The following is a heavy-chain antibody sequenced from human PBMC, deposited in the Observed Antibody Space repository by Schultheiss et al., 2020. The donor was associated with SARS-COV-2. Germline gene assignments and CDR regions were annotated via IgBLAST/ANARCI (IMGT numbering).Heavy chain of an antibody. V-gene: IGHV3-48*03. J-gene: IGHJ4*02. D-gene: IGHD3-3*01. CDR3: ARRITVSGVVIIDY. CDR2: ISSSGSTI. Sequence: GGSLRLSCAASGFTFSSYEMNWVRQAPGKGLEWVSYISSSGSTIYYADSVKGRFTISRDNAKNSLYLQMNSLRAEDTAVYYCARRITVSGVVIIDYWGQGTLVTVSS. CDR1: GFTFSSYE.